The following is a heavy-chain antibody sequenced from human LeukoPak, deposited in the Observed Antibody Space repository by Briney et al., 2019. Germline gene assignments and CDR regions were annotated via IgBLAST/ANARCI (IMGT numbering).Heavy chain of an antibody. V-gene: IGHV1-69*06. Sequence: SVKVSCKASGGTFSSYAISWVRQAPGQGLEWMGGIIPIFGTANYAQKFQGRVTITVDKSTSTAYMELSSLRSEDTAVYYCASQITMVRGVIVPYYYYGMDVWGKGTTVTVSS. CDR1: GGTFSSYA. J-gene: IGHJ6*04. D-gene: IGHD3-10*01. CDR2: IIPIFGTA. CDR3: ASQITMVRGVIVPYYYYGMDV.